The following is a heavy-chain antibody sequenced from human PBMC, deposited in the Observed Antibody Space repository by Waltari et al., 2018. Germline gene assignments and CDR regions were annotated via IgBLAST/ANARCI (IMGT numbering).Heavy chain of an antibody. CDR3: AGQFGWGSYGSGSYDY. Sequence: QLQLQESGPGLVKPSETLSLTCTVSGGSISSSSYYWGWIRQPPGKGLEWIGRIYYSGSTYYNPALKSRVTISVDTSKNQFSLKLSSVTAADTAVYYCAGQFGWGSYGSGSYDYWGQGTLVTVSS. CDR2: IYYSGST. V-gene: IGHV4-39*01. CDR1: GGSISSSSYY. D-gene: IGHD3-10*01. J-gene: IGHJ4*02.